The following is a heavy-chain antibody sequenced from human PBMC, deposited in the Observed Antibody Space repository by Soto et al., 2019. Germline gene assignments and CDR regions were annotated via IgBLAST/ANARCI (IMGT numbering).Heavy chain of an antibody. CDR1: GFTVSSNY. J-gene: IGHJ4*02. V-gene: IGHV3-53*01. Sequence: GGSLRLSCAASGFTVSSNYMSWVRQAPGKGLEWVSVIYSGGSTYYADSVKGRFTISRDNSKNTLYLQMNSLRAEDTAVYYCARDPGGYDLGYFDYWGQGTLVTVSS. CDR3: ARDPGGYDLGYFDY. D-gene: IGHD5-12*01. CDR2: IYSGGST.